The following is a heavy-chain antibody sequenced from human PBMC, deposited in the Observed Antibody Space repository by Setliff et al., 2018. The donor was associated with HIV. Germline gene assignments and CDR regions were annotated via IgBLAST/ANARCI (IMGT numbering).Heavy chain of an antibody. D-gene: IGHD4-17*01. V-gene: IGHV4-38-2*01. J-gene: IGHJ4*02. CDR1: GYSISSGYY. Sequence: KPSETLSLTCGVSGYSISSGYYWGWNRQPPGKGLEWIGSIYHNGITYYNPSLKSRVTISVYTSQNQFSLKLSSVNAADTAIYYCARRIYGNNPYFDYWSQGTLVTVSS. CDR2: IYHNGIT. CDR3: ARRIYGNNPYFDY.